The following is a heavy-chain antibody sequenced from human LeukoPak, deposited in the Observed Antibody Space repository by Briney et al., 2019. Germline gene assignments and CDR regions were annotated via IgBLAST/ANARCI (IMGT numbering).Heavy chain of an antibody. J-gene: IGHJ4*02. V-gene: IGHV3-21*01. CDR2: ISSSSSYI. CDR1: GFTFSGYS. D-gene: IGHD6-19*01. Sequence: GGSLRLSCAASGFTFSGYSMNWVRQAPGKGLEWVSSISSSSSYIYYADSVKGRFTISRDNAKNSLYLQMNSLRAEDTAVYYCARDKYSSGWYYFDYWGQGTLVTVSS. CDR3: ARDKYSSGWYYFDY.